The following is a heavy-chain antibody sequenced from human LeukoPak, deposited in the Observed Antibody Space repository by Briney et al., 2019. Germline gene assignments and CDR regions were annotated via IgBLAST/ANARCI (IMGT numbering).Heavy chain of an antibody. Sequence: SETLSLTCTVSGGSISSGSYYWSWIRQPAGKGLEWIGRIYTSGSTNYNPSLKSRVTISVDTSKTQFSLKLSSVTAADTAVYYCAREGYSYGPYYFDYWGQGTLVTVSS. CDR3: AREGYSYGPYYFDY. D-gene: IGHD5-18*01. J-gene: IGHJ4*02. CDR1: GGSISSGSYY. CDR2: IYTSGST. V-gene: IGHV4-61*02.